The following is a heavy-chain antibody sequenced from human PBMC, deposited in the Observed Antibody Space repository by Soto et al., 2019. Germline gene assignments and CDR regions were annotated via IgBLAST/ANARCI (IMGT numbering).Heavy chain of an antibody. CDR1: GFTFSGYS. D-gene: IGHD2-15*01. CDR3: ARVVVAATRGAFDI. V-gene: IGHV3-21*01. Sequence: EVQLVESGGGLVKPGGSLRLSCAASGFTFSGYSMNWVRQAPGKGLEWVSSISSSSSYIYYADSVKGRFTISRDNAKNSLYLQMNILRAEDTAVYYCARVVVAATRGAFDIWGQGTMVTVSS. J-gene: IGHJ3*02. CDR2: ISSSSSYI.